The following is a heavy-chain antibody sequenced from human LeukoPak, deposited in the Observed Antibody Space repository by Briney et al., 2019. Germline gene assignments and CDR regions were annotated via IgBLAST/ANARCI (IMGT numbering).Heavy chain of an antibody. CDR3: AKTRPRYSGQWAIDY. CDR1: GFTFSGFA. V-gene: IGHV3-23*01. Sequence: GGSLRLSCAASGFTFSGFAMSWVRRTPGKGLEWVSGISGSGDNTLYADSVKGRFTISRDNPKNTLYLQMNSLRAEDTAVYYCAKTRPRYSGQWAIDYWGQGTLVTVSS. CDR2: ISGSGDNT. J-gene: IGHJ4*02. D-gene: IGHD5-12*01.